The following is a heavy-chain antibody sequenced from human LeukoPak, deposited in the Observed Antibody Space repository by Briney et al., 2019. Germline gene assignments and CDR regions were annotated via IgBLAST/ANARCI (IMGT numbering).Heavy chain of an antibody. J-gene: IGHJ6*02. Sequence: ASVKVSCKASGYTFTGYYMHWVRQAPGQGLEWMGWINPNSGGTNYAQKFQGRVTMTRDTSISTAYMGLSRLRSDDTAVYYCARRIAARPTYYYYGMDVWGQGTTVTVSS. V-gene: IGHV1-2*02. CDR2: INPNSGGT. D-gene: IGHD6-6*01. CDR1: GYTFTGYY. CDR3: ARRIAARPTYYYYGMDV.